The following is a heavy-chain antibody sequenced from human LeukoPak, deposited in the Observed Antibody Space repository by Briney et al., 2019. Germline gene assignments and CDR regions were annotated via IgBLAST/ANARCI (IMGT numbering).Heavy chain of an antibody. V-gene: IGHV4-59*12. CDR1: GGSISSYY. Sequence: KPSETLSLTCTVSGGSISSYYWSWIRQPPGKGLEWIGYIYYSGSTNYNPSLKSRVTISVDTSKNQFSLKLSSVTAADTAVYYCARSRVVGPTVPRDYYDSSGYYGFDYWGQGTLVTVSS. D-gene: IGHD3-22*01. J-gene: IGHJ4*02. CDR2: IYYSGST. CDR3: ARSRVVGPTVPRDYYDSSGYYGFDY.